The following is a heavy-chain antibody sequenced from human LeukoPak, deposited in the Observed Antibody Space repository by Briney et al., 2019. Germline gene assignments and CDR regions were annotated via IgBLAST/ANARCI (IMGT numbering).Heavy chain of an antibody. CDR1: GFIFSSYW. Sequence: GGSLRLSCSGSGFIFSSYWMTWVRQAPGKGLEWVANIRQDGGEKYYVDSVKGRLTISRDNAKNSLYLQMNSLSAEDTAVYYCARGGGITGTPDYDYWGQGTLVTVSS. D-gene: IGHD1-20*01. CDR2: IRQDGGEK. J-gene: IGHJ4*02. CDR3: ARGGGITGTPDYDY. V-gene: IGHV3-7*01.